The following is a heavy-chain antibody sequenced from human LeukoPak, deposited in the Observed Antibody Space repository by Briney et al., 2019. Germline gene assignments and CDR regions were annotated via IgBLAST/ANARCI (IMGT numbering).Heavy chain of an antibody. Sequence: GGSLRLSCAASGFTFSSYGMHWVRQAPGKGLEWVAVIWYDGSNKYYADSVKGRFTISRDNSKNTLYLQMNSLRAEDTAVYYCARVSDDYDILTGYYGGPDYWGQGTLVTVSS. D-gene: IGHD3-9*01. V-gene: IGHV3-33*01. CDR1: GFTFSSYG. CDR2: IWYDGSNK. CDR3: ARVSDDYDILTGYYGGPDY. J-gene: IGHJ4*02.